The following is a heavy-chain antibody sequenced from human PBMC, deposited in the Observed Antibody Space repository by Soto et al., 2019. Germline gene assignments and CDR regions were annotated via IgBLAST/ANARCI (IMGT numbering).Heavy chain of an antibody. CDR2: INYSGST. V-gene: IGHV4-39*01. J-gene: IGHJ4*02. CDR3: ASLYGDYVPH. Sequence: QLQLQESGPGLVKPSETLSLTCSVSGDSISSSSYYWGWIRQPPGKGLEWIGTINYSGSTYYNPYLNSRVTISVDTSENQFSRKVSSVTAADTAVDYCASLYGDYVPHWCQGILVSVSS. D-gene: IGHD4-17*01. CDR1: GDSISSSSYY.